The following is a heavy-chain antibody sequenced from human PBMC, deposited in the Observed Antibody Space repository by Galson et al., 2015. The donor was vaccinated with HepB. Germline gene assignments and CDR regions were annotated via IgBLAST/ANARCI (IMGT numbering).Heavy chain of an antibody. Sequence: SLRLSCAASGFTFDDYAMHWVRQAPGKGLEWVSGISWNSGSIGYADSVKGRFTISRDNAKNSLYLQMNSLRAEDTALYYCAKERGYYSLRAFDIWGQGTMVTVSS. V-gene: IGHV3-9*01. CDR1: GFTFDDYA. CDR2: ISWNSGSI. CDR3: AKERGYYSLRAFDI. D-gene: IGHD3-22*01. J-gene: IGHJ3*02.